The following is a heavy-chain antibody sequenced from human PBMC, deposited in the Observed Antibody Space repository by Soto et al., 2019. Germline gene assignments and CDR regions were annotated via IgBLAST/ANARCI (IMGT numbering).Heavy chain of an antibody. D-gene: IGHD6-13*01. Sequence: ASVKGSCKVSGYTLTELSMHWVRQAPGKGLEWMGGFDPEDGETIYAQKFQGRVTMTEDTSTDTAYMELSSLRSEDTAVYYCATDPAAAGTNYFDYWGQGTLVTVSS. CDR2: FDPEDGET. CDR1: GYTLTELS. CDR3: ATDPAAAGTNYFDY. J-gene: IGHJ4*02. V-gene: IGHV1-24*01.